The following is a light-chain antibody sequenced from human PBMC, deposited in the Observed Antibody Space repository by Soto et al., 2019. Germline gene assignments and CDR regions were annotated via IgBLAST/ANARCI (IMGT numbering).Light chain of an antibody. J-gene: IGKJ1*01. V-gene: IGKV1-5*01. CDR3: QQYNSYSRT. CDR2: DAS. Sequence: DIQMTQSPSTLSASVGDRVTITCRASQSISSWLAWYQQKPGKAPKLLIYDASSLESGVPSRFSGSGSGTEVTLTISSLQPDDFATYYFQQYNSYSRTFGQGNKGELK. CDR1: QSISSW.